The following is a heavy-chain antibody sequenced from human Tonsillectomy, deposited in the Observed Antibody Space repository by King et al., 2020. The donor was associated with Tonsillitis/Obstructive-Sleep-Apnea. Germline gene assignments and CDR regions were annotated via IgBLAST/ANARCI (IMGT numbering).Heavy chain of an antibody. V-gene: IGHV4-34*01. CDR1: GGSFSGYY. CDR2: INHSGST. D-gene: IGHD2-2*01. CDR3: GTNAGDYYYYMDV. J-gene: IGHJ6*03. Sequence: VQLQQWGAGLLKPSETLSLTCGVYGGSFSGYYWSWIRQPPGKGLEWIGEINHSGSTDYNSSLKSRVTISRDTSNNQFSLRLTSVTAADTAVYYCGTNAGDYYYYMDVWGKGTTVTVSS.